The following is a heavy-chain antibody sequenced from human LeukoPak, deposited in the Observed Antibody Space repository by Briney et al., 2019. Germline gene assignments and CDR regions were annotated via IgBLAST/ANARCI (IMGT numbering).Heavy chain of an antibody. CDR3: GRLGSAFNWFDP. V-gene: IGHV4-59*08. J-gene: IGHJ5*02. CDR1: GGSISSYY. D-gene: IGHD6-6*01. CDR2: IFYSGST. Sequence: SETLSLTCSVSGGSISSYYGTCLRQPPGEGLEYIGYIFYSGSTNYNPSLKGRVTISVEKSRNQFSLKLNSVTAADTAVYYCGRLGSAFNWFDPWGQGTLVTVSS.